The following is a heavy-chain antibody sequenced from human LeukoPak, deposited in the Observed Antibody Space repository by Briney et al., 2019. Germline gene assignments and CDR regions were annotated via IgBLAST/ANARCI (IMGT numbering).Heavy chain of an antibody. V-gene: IGHV1-2*02. Sequence: ASVKVSCKASGYTFTGYYMYWLRQAPGQGLEWMGWINPNSGGTNYARNFQGRVSMTRDTSISTAYMELSGLRSDDTAVYYCARTRGSYSLDYWGQGSLVTVSS. CDR1: GYTFTGYY. CDR3: ARTRGSYSLDY. J-gene: IGHJ4*02. D-gene: IGHD1-26*01. CDR2: INPNSGGT.